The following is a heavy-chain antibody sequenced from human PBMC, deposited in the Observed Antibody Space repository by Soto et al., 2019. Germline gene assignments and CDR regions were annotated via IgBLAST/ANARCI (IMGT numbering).Heavy chain of an antibody. V-gene: IGHV3-33*01. Sequence: QVQLVESGGGVVQPERSLRLSCEASGFTFSRQAMHWVRQAPGRGLEWVAGIWYHGIDKYYADSVKGRFTISRDNSKNTVYRQMNSLRGEDTAVYYCATGFLGLCTGGNCPLDYWGQGTLVTVSS. CDR3: ATGFLGLCTGGNCPLDY. CDR2: IWYHGIDK. CDR1: GFTFSRQA. J-gene: IGHJ4*02. D-gene: IGHD2-15*01.